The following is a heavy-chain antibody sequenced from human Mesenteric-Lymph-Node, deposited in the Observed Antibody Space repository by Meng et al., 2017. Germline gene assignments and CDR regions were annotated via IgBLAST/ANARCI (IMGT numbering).Heavy chain of an antibody. Sequence: GGSLRLSCAASGFTFSGYAMSWVRQAPGKGLECVSSLSGSGGSTFYAHSVAGRFTISRDNSKNTLYLQMDSLRTEDSAVYYCAKGYHNSGPYSFHIWGQGTMVTVSS. CDR1: GFTFSGYA. CDR3: AKGYHNSGPYSFHI. V-gene: IGHV3-23*01. J-gene: IGHJ3*02. CDR2: LSGSGGST. D-gene: IGHD1-1*01.